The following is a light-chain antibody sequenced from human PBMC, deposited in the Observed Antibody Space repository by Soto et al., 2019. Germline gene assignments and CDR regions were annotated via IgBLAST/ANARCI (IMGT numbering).Light chain of an antibody. V-gene: IGKV4-1*01. CDR1: QSVLYSSNNKNY. CDR3: QHYYTTPRT. J-gene: IGKJ2*02. CDR2: WAS. Sequence: DIVMTQSPDSLPVSLGERATINCKSSQSVLYSSNNKNYLAWYQQKPGQPPKLLIYWASIRASGVPDRFSGSGSGTEFTLTISSLQAEDEALYYCQHYYTTPRTFGQGTRLEIK.